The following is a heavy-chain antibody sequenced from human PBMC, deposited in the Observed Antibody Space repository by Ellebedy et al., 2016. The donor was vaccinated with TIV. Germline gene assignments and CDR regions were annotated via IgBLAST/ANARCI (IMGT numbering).Heavy chain of an antibody. CDR3: ARGFDGSGSYYYYGMDV. CDR1: GYTFTSYG. J-gene: IGHJ6*02. V-gene: IGHV1-18*01. Sequence: AASVKVSCKASGYTFTSYGISWVRQAPGQGLEWMGWISAYNGNTNYAQKLQGRVTMTTDTSTSTAYMELRSLRSDDTAVYYCARGFDGSGSYYYYGMDVWGQGTTVTVSS. D-gene: IGHD3-10*01. CDR2: ISAYNGNT.